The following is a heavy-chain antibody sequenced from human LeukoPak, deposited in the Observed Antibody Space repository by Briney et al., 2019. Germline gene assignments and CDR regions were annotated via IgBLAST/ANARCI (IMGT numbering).Heavy chain of an antibody. Sequence: PSETLSLTCTVSGGYISSYYWRWIRQPPGKGLEWIGYIYYSGSTNYNPSLKSRVTISVDTSKNQFSLKLSSVTAADTAVYYSASYRRDGYNSGFDYWGQGTLVTVSS. CDR2: IYYSGST. CDR3: ASYRRDGYNSGFDY. D-gene: IGHD5-24*01. V-gene: IGHV4-59*01. J-gene: IGHJ4*02. CDR1: GGYISSYY.